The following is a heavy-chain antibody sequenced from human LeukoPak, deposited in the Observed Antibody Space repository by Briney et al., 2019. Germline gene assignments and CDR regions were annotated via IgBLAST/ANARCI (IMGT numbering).Heavy chain of an antibody. Sequence: SQTLSLTCTVSGGSVSSSSSYWAWIRQPPGRGLEWIGSVYYSGTTYYNTSLESRVTISEDTSRNRFSLMLSSVTAADTAVFYCVRQNSDYYYYYLDVWGEGTTVIVSS. CDR2: VYYSGTT. CDR1: GGSVSSSSSY. D-gene: IGHD1-7*01. J-gene: IGHJ6*03. V-gene: IGHV4-39*01. CDR3: VRQNSDYYYYYLDV.